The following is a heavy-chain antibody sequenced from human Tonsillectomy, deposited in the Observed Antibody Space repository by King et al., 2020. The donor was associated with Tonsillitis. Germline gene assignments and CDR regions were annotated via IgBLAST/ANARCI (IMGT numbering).Heavy chain of an antibody. V-gene: IGHV4-59*08. J-gene: IGHJ6*03. D-gene: IGHD3-3*01. CDR2: IYYSGST. CDR3: ARRDYDFWSGPTEDYYYYYMDV. Sequence: VQLQESGPGLVKPSETLSLTCTVSGGSISSYYWSWIRQPPGKGLEWIGNIYYSGSTNYNHSLKSRVTISVDTVKNQFSLKLSSVTAADTAVYYCARRDYDFWSGPTEDYYYYYMDVWGKGTTVTVSS. CDR1: GGSISSYY.